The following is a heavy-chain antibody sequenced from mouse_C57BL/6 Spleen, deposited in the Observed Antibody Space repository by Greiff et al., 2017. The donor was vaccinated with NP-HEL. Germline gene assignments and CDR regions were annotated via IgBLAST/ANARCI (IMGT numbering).Heavy chain of an antibody. CDR2: IDPSDSYT. CDR3: AREERLYYGSSYKNYFDY. Sequence: QVQLQQPGAELVRPGTSVKLSCKASGYTFTSYWMHWVKQRPGQGLEWIGVIDPSDSYTNYNQKFKGKATLTVDTSSSTAYMQLSSLTSEDSAVYYCAREERLYYGSSYKNYFDYWGQGTTLTVSS. J-gene: IGHJ2*01. CDR1: GYTFTSYW. D-gene: IGHD1-1*01. V-gene: IGHV1-59*01.